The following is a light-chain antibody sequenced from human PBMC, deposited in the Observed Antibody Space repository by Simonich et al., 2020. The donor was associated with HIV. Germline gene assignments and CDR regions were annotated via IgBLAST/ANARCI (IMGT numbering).Light chain of an antibody. CDR2: GAS. CDR3: QQYDNWPPWT. V-gene: IGKV3-15*01. J-gene: IGKJ1*01. Sequence: EIVMTQSPATLSVSPGERATPSCRASQSVSSNLAWYQQKPGQAPRLLIYGASTRATGIPARFSGSGSGTEFTLTIGNMQSEDFAVYYCQQYDNWPPWTFGQGTKVEIK. CDR1: QSVSSN.